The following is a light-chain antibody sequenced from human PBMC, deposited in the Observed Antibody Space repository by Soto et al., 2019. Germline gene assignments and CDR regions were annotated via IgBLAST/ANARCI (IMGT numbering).Light chain of an antibody. CDR3: HQYNNWPLT. CDR1: QSVSSN. V-gene: IGKV3-15*01. Sequence: EILMTQSPATLSVSPGERATLSCRASQSVSSNLAWFQQRPGQAPRLLIYGASTRATGFPARFSGSGSGTEFTLTISSLQSEDFAVYYCHQYNNWPLTFGQGTKVDIK. CDR2: GAS. J-gene: IGKJ1*01.